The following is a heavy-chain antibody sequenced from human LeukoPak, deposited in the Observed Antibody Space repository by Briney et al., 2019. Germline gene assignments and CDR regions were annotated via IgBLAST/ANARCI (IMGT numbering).Heavy chain of an antibody. CDR3: ATCSGGWHAGGFDN. V-gene: IGHV3-23*01. Sequence: PGGSLRLSCAASGFTFSSYAMSWVRQAPGKGLEWVSGISASGGSTYYADSDGSTYYADSVKGRLTISRDNSKNTLYLQMNNLRADDTAVYYCATCSGGWHAGGFDNWGQGTPVTVSS. CDR1: GFTFSSYA. J-gene: IGHJ4*02. CDR2: ISASGGSTYYADSDGST. D-gene: IGHD6-19*01.